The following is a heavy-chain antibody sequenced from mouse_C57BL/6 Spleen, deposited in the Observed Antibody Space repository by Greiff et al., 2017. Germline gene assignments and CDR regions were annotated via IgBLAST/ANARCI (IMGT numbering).Heavy chain of an antibody. J-gene: IGHJ2*01. Sequence: QVQLQQPGAELVMPWASVKLSCKASGYTFTSYWMHWVKQRPGQGLEWIGEIDPSDSYTNYNQKFKGKSTLTVDKSSSTAYMQLSSLTSEDSAVYYCARWDHYYGSSYFDYWGQGTTLTVSS. D-gene: IGHD1-1*01. V-gene: IGHV1-69*01. CDR3: ARWDHYYGSSYFDY. CDR1: GYTFTSYW. CDR2: IDPSDSYT.